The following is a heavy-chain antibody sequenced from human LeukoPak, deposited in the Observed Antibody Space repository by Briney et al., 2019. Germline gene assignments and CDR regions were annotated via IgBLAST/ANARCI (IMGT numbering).Heavy chain of an antibody. CDR3: GKEGGA. CDR2: IGGRGTST. CDR1: GFTFSSYA. D-gene: IGHD3-16*01. Sequence: PGGSLGLSCAASGFTFSSYAMSWVRQAPGKGPEWVSAIGGRGTSTYYADSLGGRFTISRDNSKDMLYLQMNSLKVEDTATYYCGKEGGAWGQGTKVTVSS. V-gene: IGHV3-23*01. J-gene: IGHJ5*02.